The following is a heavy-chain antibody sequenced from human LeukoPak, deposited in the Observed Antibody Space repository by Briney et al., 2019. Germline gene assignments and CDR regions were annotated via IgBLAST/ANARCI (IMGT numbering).Heavy chain of an antibody. Sequence: ASVKVSCKASGYTFTGYYMHWVRQAPGQGLEWMGWINPNSGGTNYAQKFQGRVTMTRDTSISTAYMELSMLRSDDTAVYYCARDLDTAMVTLFFGYWGQGTLVTVSS. D-gene: IGHD5-18*01. CDR1: GYTFTGYY. CDR2: INPNSGGT. J-gene: IGHJ4*02. V-gene: IGHV1-2*02. CDR3: ARDLDTAMVTLFFGY.